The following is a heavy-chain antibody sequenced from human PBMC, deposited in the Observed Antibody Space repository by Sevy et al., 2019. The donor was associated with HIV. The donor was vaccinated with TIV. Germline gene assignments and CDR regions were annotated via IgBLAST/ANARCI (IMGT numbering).Heavy chain of an antibody. V-gene: IGHV4-34*01. CDR1: GGSFSGYY. J-gene: IGHJ4*02. CDR3: ARGIRGKGDY. CDR2: INHSGST. D-gene: IGHD3-16*01. Sequence: SETLSLTCAVYGGSFSGYYWSWIRQPPGKGLEWIGEINHSGSTNYNPSLKSRVTISVDMSKNQFSLKLSSVTAADTVVYYCARGIRGKGDYWGQGTLVTVSS.